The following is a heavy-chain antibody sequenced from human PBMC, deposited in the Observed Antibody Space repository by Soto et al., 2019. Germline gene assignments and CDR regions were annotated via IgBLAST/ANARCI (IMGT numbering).Heavy chain of an antibody. D-gene: IGHD2-2*01. CDR2: IIPIFGTA. CDR1: GGSFSSYA. J-gene: IGHJ6*02. CDR3: ARDLRSDCSSTSCHSSDGMDV. V-gene: IGHV1-69*06. Sequence: ASVKVSCKASGGSFSSYAISWVRQAPGQGLEWMGGIIPIFGTANYAQKFLGRVTITADKSTSTAYMELSSLRSEDTAVYYCARDLRSDCSSTSCHSSDGMDVWGQGTTVTVSS.